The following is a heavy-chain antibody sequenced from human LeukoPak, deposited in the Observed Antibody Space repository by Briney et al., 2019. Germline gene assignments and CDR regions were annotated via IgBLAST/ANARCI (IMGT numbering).Heavy chain of an antibody. CDR2: IYYTGST. D-gene: IGHD5-12*01. CDR1: GDSINSGGHY. CDR3: ARTSGSGYESFDY. V-gene: IGHV4-31*03. Sequence: SQTLSLTCTVSGDSINSGGHYWSWIRQHPGEGLEWIGYIYYTGSTYYNPSLESCVTISVDTSKNQFSLRLNSVTAADTAVYYCARTSGSGYESFDYWGQGTLVTVSS. J-gene: IGHJ4*02.